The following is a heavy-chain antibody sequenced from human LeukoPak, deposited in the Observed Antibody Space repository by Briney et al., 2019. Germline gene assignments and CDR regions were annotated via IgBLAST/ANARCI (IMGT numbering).Heavy chain of an antibody. J-gene: IGHJ4*02. CDR2: IHHSGST. CDR3: ARVLNYYDNSGYYYYFDY. D-gene: IGHD3-22*01. CDR1: GASLASGGHY. Sequence: SETPSLTCTVSGASLASGGHYWGWIRQHPEKGLEWIGYIHHSGSTHYDPSLRSRLSISIDTSRNQFSMRLSSVTVADTAVYFCARVLNYYDNSGYYYYFDYWGQGTLVTVSS. V-gene: IGHV4-31*03.